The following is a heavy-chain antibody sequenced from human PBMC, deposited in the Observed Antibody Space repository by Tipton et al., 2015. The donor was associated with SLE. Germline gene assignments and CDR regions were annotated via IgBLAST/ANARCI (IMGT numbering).Heavy chain of an antibody. CDR2: INWNGDTT. V-gene: IGHV3-20*04. Sequence: SLRLSCAASGFTFDDYGLSWVRQVPGKGLEWVSHINWNGDTTSYADSVKGRFTISRDNAKNSLYVQMNSLRAEDTALYYCAREKGTTVTTTHYFDFWGQGSLVTVSS. CDR3: AREKGTTVTTTHYFDF. J-gene: IGHJ4*02. CDR1: GFTFDDYG. D-gene: IGHD4-17*01.